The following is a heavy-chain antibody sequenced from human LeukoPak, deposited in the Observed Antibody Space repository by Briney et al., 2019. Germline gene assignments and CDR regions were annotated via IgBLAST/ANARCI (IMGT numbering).Heavy chain of an antibody. V-gene: IGHV3-11*01. D-gene: IGHD3-22*01. CDR3: ARARNYYDSSGQPWDAFDI. CDR1: GFTFSDYY. Sequence: GGSLRLSCAASGFTFSDYYMSWIRQAPGKGLEWVSYSSSSGSTIYYADSVKGRFTISRDNAKNSLYLQMNSLRAEDTAVYYCARARNYYDSSGQPWDAFDIWGQGTMVTVSS. CDR2: SSSSGSTI. J-gene: IGHJ3*02.